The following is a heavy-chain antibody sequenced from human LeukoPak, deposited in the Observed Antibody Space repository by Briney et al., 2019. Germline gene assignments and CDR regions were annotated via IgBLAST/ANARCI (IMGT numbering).Heavy chain of an antibody. D-gene: IGHD3/OR15-3a*01. J-gene: IGHJ4*02. V-gene: IGHV4-39*01. CDR2: IYYSGNT. CDR1: GVSISSSNSY. Sequence: SETLSLTCTVSGVSISSSNSYWGWIRQPPGKGLEWIGSIYYSGNTYYNASLKSQVSISIDTSKNQFSLKLTSVTAADTAVYYCARQTGSGLFILPGGQGTLVTVSA. CDR3: ARQTGSGLFILP.